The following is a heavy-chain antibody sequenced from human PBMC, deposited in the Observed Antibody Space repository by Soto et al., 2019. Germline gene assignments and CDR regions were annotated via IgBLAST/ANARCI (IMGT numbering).Heavy chain of an antibody. J-gene: IGHJ4*01. CDR3: ARWYSSGLYYLDY. D-gene: IGHD6-19*01. CDR2: IYPGDSDT. Sequence: PGESLKISSKGSGYSFTSYWIAWVRQMPGKGLECMGIIYPGDSDTRYSPSFQGQVTISADKSSAYLQWSSLEASDTAMYYCARWYSSGLYYLDYWGQGTLVTVSS. CDR1: GYSFTSYW. V-gene: IGHV5-51*01.